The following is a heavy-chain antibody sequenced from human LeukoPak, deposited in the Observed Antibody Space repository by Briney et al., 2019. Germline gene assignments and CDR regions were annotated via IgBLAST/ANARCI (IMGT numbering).Heavy chain of an antibody. J-gene: IGHJ6*03. CDR3: ARGSRDGGLRFLEWLNYYYYMDV. CDR2: MNPNSGNT. Sequence: ASVKVSCKASGYTFTSYDINWVRQATGQGLEWMGWMNPNSGNTGYAQKFQGRVTITRNTSISTAYMELSSLRSEDTAVYYCARGSRDGGLRFLEWLNYYYYMDVWAKGPRSPSP. V-gene: IGHV1-8*03. D-gene: IGHD3-3*01. CDR1: GYTFTSYD.